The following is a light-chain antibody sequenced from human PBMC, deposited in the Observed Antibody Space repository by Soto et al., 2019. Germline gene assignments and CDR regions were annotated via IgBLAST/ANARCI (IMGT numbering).Light chain of an antibody. CDR3: QQYNSYST. J-gene: IGKJ1*01. V-gene: IGKV1-5*01. CDR2: DAS. Sequence: QMSLSLSTLSATVGDRVTLPCRASQSISSWLAWYQPKPGKAPKVLMYDASSLESGVPSRFSGSGSGTEFTLTISSLQPDDFATYYCQQYNSYSTFAQGTKV. CDR1: QSISSW.